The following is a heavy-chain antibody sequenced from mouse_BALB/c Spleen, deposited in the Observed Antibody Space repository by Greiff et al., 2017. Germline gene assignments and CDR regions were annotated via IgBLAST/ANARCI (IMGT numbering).Heavy chain of an antibody. CDR3: ARNWGIDGYDDYYAMDY. CDR1: GYTFSSYW. Sequence: QVQLQQSGAELMKPGASVKISCKATGYTFSSYWIEWVKQRPGHGLEWIGEILPGSGSTNYNEKFKGKATFTADTSSNTAYMQLSSLTSEDSAVYYCARNWGIDGYDDYYAMDYWGQGTSVTVSS. CDR2: ILPGSGST. D-gene: IGHD2-2*01. V-gene: IGHV1-9*01. J-gene: IGHJ4*01.